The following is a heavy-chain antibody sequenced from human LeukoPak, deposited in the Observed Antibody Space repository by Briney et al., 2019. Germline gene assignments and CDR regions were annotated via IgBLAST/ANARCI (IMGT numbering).Heavy chain of an antibody. J-gene: IGHJ4*02. V-gene: IGHV3-74*01. CDR1: GFTFSSYW. CDR2: INSDGSST. Sequence: PGRSLRLSCAASGFTFSSYWMHWVRQAPGKGLVWVSRINSDGSSTSYADSVKGRFTISRDNAKNTLYLQMNSLRAEDTAVYYCARGLAYYYDSSGYYPSYYFDYWGQGTLVTVSS. CDR3: ARGLAYYYDSSGYYPSYYFDY. D-gene: IGHD3-22*01.